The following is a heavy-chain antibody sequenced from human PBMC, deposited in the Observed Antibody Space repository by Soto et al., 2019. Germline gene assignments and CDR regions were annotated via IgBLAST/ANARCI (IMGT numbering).Heavy chain of an antibody. CDR3: VKDRSGVLNAAGGMDV. Sequence: EVQMVESGGGLVQPGRSLRLSCVVSGFTFDHYAMHWVRQAPGKGLEWVSGISWNGDKTDYADSLKGRFTISRDNAKNSLFLQMNSLRAEDTALYYCVKDRSGVLNAAGGMDVWGQGTAVTVSS. CDR1: GFTFDHYA. D-gene: IGHD1-26*01. J-gene: IGHJ6*02. V-gene: IGHV3-9*01. CDR2: ISWNGDKT.